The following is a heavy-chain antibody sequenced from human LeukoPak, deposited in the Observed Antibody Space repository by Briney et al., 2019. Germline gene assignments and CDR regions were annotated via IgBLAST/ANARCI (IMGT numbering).Heavy chain of an antibody. D-gene: IGHD5-12*01. CDR1: GGAFNDYY. J-gene: IGHJ4*02. Sequence: SETLSLTCAVEGGAFNDYYWSWVRQSPEKGLEWIAEINQGGSTIYNPSLKNRVTMSSDTTRKHISLQLASLTAADTAVYFCARRGIWIQWNFEYWGQGVLVTVSS. CDR2: INQGGST. CDR3: ARRGIWIQWNFEY. V-gene: IGHV4-34*01.